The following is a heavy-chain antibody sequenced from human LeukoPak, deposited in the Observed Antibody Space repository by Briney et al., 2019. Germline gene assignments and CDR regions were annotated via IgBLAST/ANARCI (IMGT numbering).Heavy chain of an antibody. CDR2: ISSGSTI. CDR1: GFTFSSYE. CDR3: AELGITMIGGV. J-gene: IGHJ6*04. Sequence: GGSLRLSCAAAGFTFSSYEMNWVRKAPGKELEWVSYISSGSTIYYADSVKGRFTISRDNAKNSLYLQMNSLRAEDTAVYYCAELGITMIGGVWGKGTTVTISS. D-gene: IGHD3-10*02. V-gene: IGHV3-48*03.